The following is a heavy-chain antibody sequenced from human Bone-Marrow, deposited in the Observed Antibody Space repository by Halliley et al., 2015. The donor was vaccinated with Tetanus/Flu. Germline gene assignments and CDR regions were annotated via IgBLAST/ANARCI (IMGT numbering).Heavy chain of an antibody. J-gene: IGHJ6*02. Sequence: YADSVKGRVTIFRDNSKNTLYLQMNSLGVEDTAVYYCAKDEFLDFLLRGGGGGWPSSGMAVWGQGTAVTVSS. V-gene: IGHV3-23*01. D-gene: IGHD3-3*01. CDR3: AKDEFLDFLLRGGGGGWPSSGMAV.